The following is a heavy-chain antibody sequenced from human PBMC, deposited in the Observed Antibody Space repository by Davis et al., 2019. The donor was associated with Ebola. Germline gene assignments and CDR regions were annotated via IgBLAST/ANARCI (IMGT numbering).Heavy chain of an antibody. CDR1: GLTFSNHW. J-gene: IGHJ3*02. CDR2: IKKDGSQI. D-gene: IGHD1-26*01. V-gene: IGHV3-7*03. CDR3: AKDTSNIWFDI. Sequence: GGSLRLSCGASGLTFSNHWMSWVRQAPGKGLEWVANIKKDGSQIYYVDSVKGRFTISRDNSKNTLYLQMNGLRVEDTAIYYCAKDTSNIWFDIWGQGTNVTVSS.